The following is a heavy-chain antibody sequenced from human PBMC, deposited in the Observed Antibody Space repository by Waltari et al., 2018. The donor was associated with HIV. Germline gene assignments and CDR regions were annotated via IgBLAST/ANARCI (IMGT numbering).Heavy chain of an antibody. V-gene: IGHV2-5*01. CDR1: GFSLSTNAVG. J-gene: IGHJ4*02. Sequence: QITLKESGPTLVKPTQTLTLTCTFSGFSLSTNAVGVGWIRQPPGKALEWLALIYWNDDKRHSPSLKSRLTITKDTSKNRVVLTMTNMDPVDTATYYCAHSAQMAYFDYWGQGTLVTVSS. CDR2: IYWNDDK. CDR3: AHSAQMAYFDY.